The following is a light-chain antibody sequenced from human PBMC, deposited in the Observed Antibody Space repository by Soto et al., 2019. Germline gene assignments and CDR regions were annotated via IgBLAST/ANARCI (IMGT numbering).Light chain of an antibody. Sequence: QSALTQPRSVSGSPGQSVTISCTGTNSDVGGYNYVSWNQQHPGKAPKLVIYDVSKRPSGVPDRFSGSKSGNTASLTISGLQAEDEADYYCCSYAGNSLWVFGGGTKLTVL. CDR2: DVS. V-gene: IGLV2-11*01. J-gene: IGLJ3*02. CDR1: NSDVGGYNY. CDR3: CSYAGNSLWV.